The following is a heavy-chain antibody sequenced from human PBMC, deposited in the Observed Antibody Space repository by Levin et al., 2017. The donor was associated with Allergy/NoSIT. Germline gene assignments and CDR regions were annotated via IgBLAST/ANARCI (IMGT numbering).Heavy chain of an antibody. V-gene: IGHV4-61*01. CDR1: GGSVSSASYY. CDR3: ATIAGTTYNYYYGMDA. D-gene: IGHD1-14*01. J-gene: IGHJ6*02. Sequence: GSLRLSCTVSGGSVSSASYYWSWIRQAPGKRPEWIGYIYNIGSTKYNPSLQSRVTMSVDTSANQFSLKLSSVTAADTAVYYCATIAGTTYNYYYGMDAWGQGTTVIVSS. CDR2: IYNIGST.